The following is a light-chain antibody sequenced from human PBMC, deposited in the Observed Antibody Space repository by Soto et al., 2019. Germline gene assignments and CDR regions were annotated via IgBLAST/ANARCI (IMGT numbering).Light chain of an antibody. CDR3: LQDYNYPLT. J-gene: IGKJ3*01. V-gene: IGKV3-20*01. CDR2: GAS. CDR1: QSVSSTY. Sequence: EIVLTQSPGTLSLSPGERATISCRASQSVSSTYLAWYKQKPGQAPRLLSYGASTRGTGIPDRFSGSGSGTDFTLTISSLKPEDFETYYCLQDYNYPLTFGPGTKVDI.